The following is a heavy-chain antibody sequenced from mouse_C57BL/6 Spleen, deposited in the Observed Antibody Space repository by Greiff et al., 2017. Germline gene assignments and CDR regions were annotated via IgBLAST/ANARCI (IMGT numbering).Heavy chain of an antibody. D-gene: IGHD1-1*01. CDR1: GYTFPSSW. CDR3: ARYYSSRGDYAMDY. J-gene: IGHJ4*01. Sequence: QVRLQNPGAALVKPGASVKMSCQSSGYTFPSSWVTWVKQRPGQGLGWFGDIYPGSGSTNSNEKFKRTATLTVDTSSSTTYMQLSSRTSEDSAVYDSARYYSSRGDYAMDYWGQGTSVTVSS. V-gene: IGHV1-55*01. CDR2: IYPGSGST.